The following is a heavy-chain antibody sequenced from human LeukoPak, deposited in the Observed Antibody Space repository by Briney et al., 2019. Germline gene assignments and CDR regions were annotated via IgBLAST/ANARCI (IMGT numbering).Heavy chain of an antibody. Sequence: GGCLRLSCGASGFTFSTHAMAWVRRAPGKGLDWVSAISGDGDTTYYADSVKGRFTISRDNSKNTVYLQMNSLRAEDTAVYYCANQSPGWGQGTLVTVSS. J-gene: IGHJ4*02. CDR2: ISGDGDTT. V-gene: IGHV3-23*01. CDR1: GFTFSTHA. CDR3: ANQSPG.